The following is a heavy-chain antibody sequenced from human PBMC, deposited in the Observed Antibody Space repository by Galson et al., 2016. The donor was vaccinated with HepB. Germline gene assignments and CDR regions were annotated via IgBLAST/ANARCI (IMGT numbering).Heavy chain of an antibody. V-gene: IGHV3-48*02. Sequence: SLRLSCAVSGLTFSSYNMNWVRQAPGKGLEWVSHISSRTRTTYYADSVKGRFTISRDNAKNSLYLQMNSLRDEDTAVYYCASQWVAVGYWGRGTLVTVSS. CDR3: ASQWVAVGY. CDR1: GLTFSSYN. J-gene: IGHJ4*02. CDR2: ISSRTRTT. D-gene: IGHD2-15*01.